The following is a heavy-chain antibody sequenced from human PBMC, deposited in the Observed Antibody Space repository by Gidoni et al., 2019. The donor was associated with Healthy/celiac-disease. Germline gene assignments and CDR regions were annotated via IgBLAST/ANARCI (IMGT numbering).Heavy chain of an antibody. D-gene: IGHD3-22*01. J-gene: IGHJ4*02. CDR3: ARDSGGHYYDSSGYPY. CDR2: INPSGGST. CDR1: GYTFTSYY. Sequence: QVQLVQSGAEVKKPGASVKVSCKASGYTFTSYYMHWVRQAPGQGLEWMGIINPSGGSTSYAQKFQGRVTMTRDTSTSTVYMELSSLRSEDTAVYYCARDSGGHYYDSSGYPYWGQGTLVTVSS. V-gene: IGHV1-46*01.